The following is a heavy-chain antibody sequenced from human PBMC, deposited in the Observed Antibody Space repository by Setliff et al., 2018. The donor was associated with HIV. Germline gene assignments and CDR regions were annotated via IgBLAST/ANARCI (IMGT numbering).Heavy chain of an antibody. CDR1: GFTFSTYW. CDR2: INNDGRKT. V-gene: IGHV3-74*03. Sequence: LRLSCAASGFTFSTYWMHWVRQAPGKGLVWVSHINNDGRKTTYADSVKGRFTVSRDNAKNTLYLQMNSLRLEDTALYYCAGYSTSSAQFDPWGQGTLVTVSS. J-gene: IGHJ5*02. D-gene: IGHD1-26*01. CDR3: AGYSTSSAQFDP.